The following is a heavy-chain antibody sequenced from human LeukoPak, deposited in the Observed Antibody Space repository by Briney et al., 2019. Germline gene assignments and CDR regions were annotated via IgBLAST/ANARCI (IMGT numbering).Heavy chain of an antibody. J-gene: IGHJ3*01. CDR2: IYSGGST. V-gene: IGHV3-53*01. CDR3: AKDRGDYDAFDV. Sequence: GGSLRLSCAASGFTVSSNYISWVRQAPGKGLEWVSVIYSGGSTYYADSVKGRFTISRDDSKNTLYLQMNSLRAEDTAVYYCAKDRGDYDAFDVWGQGTMVTVSS. CDR1: GFTVSSNY. D-gene: IGHD4-17*01.